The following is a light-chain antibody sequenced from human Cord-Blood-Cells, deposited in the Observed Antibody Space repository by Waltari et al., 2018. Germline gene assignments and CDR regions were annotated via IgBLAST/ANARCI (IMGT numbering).Light chain of an antibody. Sequence: QPARPPPAPASRSPGQSLPSACTATTRAVRGYNYLPWYQQHPGKAPKLMIYEVSNRPSGVSNRFSGSKSGNTASLTISGLQAEDEADYYCSSYTSSSTLVFGTGTKVTVL. V-gene: IGLV2-14*01. CDR3: SSYTSSSTLV. CDR2: EVS. CDR1: TRAVRGYNY. J-gene: IGLJ1*01.